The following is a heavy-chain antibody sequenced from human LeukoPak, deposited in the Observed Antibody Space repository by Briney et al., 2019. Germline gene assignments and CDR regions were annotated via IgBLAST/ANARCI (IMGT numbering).Heavy chain of an antibody. CDR2: INPNSGGT. D-gene: IGHD6-13*01. CDR1: GYTFTGYY. J-gene: IGHJ3*02. CDR3: ARGGRSGYSSLRGAFDI. V-gene: IGHV1-2*02. Sequence: ASVKVSCKASGYTFTGYYMHWVRQAPGQGLEWMGWINPNSGGTNYAQKFQGRVTMTRDTPISTAYMELSRLRSDDTAVYYCARGGRSGYSSLRGAFDIWGQGTMVTVSS.